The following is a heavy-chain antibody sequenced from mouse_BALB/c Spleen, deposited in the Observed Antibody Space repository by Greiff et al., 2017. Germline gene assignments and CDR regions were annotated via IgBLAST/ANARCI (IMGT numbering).Heavy chain of an antibody. CDR3: ARDLSTMITTGFAY. Sequence: VQLQESGPGLVAPSQSLSITCTVSGFSLTSYGVHWVRQPPGKGLEWLGVIWAGGSTNYNSALMSRLSISKDNSKSQVFLKMNSLQTDDTAMYYCARDLSTMITTGFAYWGQGTLVTVSA. J-gene: IGHJ3*01. CDR2: IWAGGST. V-gene: IGHV2-9*02. D-gene: IGHD2-4*01. CDR1: GFSLTSYG.